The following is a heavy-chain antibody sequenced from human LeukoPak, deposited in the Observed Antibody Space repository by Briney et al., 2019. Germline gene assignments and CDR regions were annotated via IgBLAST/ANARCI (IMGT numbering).Heavy chain of an antibody. J-gene: IGHJ4*02. CDR1: GDSISSYH. V-gene: IGHV4-4*07. D-gene: IGHD6-19*01. CDR3: AREPRGRSSGWYYFYY. Sequence: PSVTLSLTCTVSGDSISSYHWSWIRQPAGKGLEWIGRIYTSGITTYHPSLESRVTMSVDTSKNQFSLKLSSVTAADTAVYYCAREPRGRSSGWYYFYYWGQGTPVTVSS. CDR2: IYTSGIT.